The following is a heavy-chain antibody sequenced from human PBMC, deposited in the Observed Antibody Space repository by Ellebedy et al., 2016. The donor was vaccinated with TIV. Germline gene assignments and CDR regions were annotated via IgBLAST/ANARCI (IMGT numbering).Heavy chain of an antibody. V-gene: IGHV3-30*02. J-gene: IGHJ6*02. Sequence: GESLKISCAASGFTFSRYAMFWVRQAPGKGLEWVAFIRYDGSYEYYADSVKGRFTISRDNSKNTLYLQMNSLRAEDTAVFYCAKSGAVAGTIYYYYGTDVWGQGTTVTVSS. CDR3: AKSGAVAGTIYYYYGTDV. CDR2: IRYDGSYE. D-gene: IGHD6-19*01. CDR1: GFTFSRYA.